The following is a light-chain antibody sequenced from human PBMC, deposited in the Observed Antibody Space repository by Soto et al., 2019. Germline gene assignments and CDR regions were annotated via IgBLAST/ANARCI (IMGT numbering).Light chain of an antibody. J-gene: IGLJ2*01. CDR3: AAWDDRLSGLV. V-gene: IGLV1-47*01. CDR2: RNN. CDR1: TSDVGGYDV. Sequence: QSALTQPASVSGSPGQSITISCSGTTSDVGGYDVVSWYQQHPGKAPKLVIYRNNQRPSGVPDRISGSKSGTSASLAISGLRSEDEADYYCAAWDDRLSGLVFGRGTKLTVL.